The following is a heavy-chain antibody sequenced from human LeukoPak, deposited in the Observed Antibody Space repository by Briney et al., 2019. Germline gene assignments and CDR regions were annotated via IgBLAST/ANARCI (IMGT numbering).Heavy chain of an antibody. V-gene: IGHV3-53*01. CDR3: ARDPSLPYCSGGSCYSHYYYYGMDV. Sequence: GRSLRLSSAASGFTASSNYMSWVRQAPGKGLEWVSVIYSGGSTYYADSVKGRFTISRDNSKNTLYLQMNSLRAEDTAVYYCARDPSLPYCSGGSCYSHYYYYGMDVWGQGTTVTVSS. D-gene: IGHD2-15*01. CDR2: IYSGGST. J-gene: IGHJ6*02. CDR1: GFTASSNY.